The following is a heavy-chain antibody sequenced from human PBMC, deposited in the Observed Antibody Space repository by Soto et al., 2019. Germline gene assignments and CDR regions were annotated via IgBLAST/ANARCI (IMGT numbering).Heavy chain of an antibody. J-gene: IGHJ5*02. D-gene: IGHD6-6*01. CDR3: ARAIEYSSSPSWFDP. Sequence: ASVKVSCKASGYTFTGYYMHWVRQAPGQGLEWMGWINPNSGGTNYAQKFQGRVTMTRDTSISTAYMELSRLRSDDTAVYYCARAIEYSSSPSWFDPWGQGTLVTVSS. CDR1: GYTFTGYY. V-gene: IGHV1-2*02. CDR2: INPNSGGT.